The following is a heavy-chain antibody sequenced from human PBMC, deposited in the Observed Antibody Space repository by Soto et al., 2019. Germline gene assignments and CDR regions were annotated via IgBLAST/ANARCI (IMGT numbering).Heavy chain of an antibody. CDR1: GFTFSSYS. V-gene: IGHV3-21*01. D-gene: IGHD2-15*01. Sequence: PGGSLRLSCAASGFTFSSYSMNWVRQAPGKGLEWVSSISSSSSYIYYADSVKGRFTISRDNAKNSLYLQMNSLRAEDTAVYYCARDHLNDLVVVVAATPGYYYGMDVWGQGTTVTVS. J-gene: IGHJ6*02. CDR2: ISSSSSYI. CDR3: ARDHLNDLVVVVAATPGYYYGMDV.